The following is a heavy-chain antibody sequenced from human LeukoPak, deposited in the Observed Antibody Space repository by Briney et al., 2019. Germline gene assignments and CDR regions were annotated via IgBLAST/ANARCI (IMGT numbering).Heavy chain of an antibody. D-gene: IGHD6-19*01. J-gene: IGHJ4*02. CDR1: GFTFSSYW. Sequence: GGSLRLSCAASGFTFSSYWMSWVRQAPGKGLEWVANIKQDGSEKYYVDSVKGRFTISRDNAKNSLYLQVNSLRAEDTAVYYCARGYNGWLVAFVDYWGQGTLVTVSS. CDR2: IKQDGSEK. CDR3: ARGYNGWLVAFVDY. V-gene: IGHV3-7*01.